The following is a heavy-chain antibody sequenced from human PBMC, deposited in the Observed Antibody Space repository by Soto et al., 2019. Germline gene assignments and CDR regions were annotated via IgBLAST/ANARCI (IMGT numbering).Heavy chain of an antibody. D-gene: IGHD3-10*01. J-gene: IGHJ6*02. V-gene: IGHV4-4*02. Sequence: QVQLQESGPGLVKPSETLSLTCAVSGGSISSTNWWRWVRQPPGKGLEWIGEIYYDGSTKYNPSLKSRVTISIDNSKSQFSLKVSSVTAADTAVYYCARDYGSGRHGMDVWGQGTTVTVSS. CDR1: GGSISSTNW. CDR3: ARDYGSGRHGMDV. CDR2: IYYDGST.